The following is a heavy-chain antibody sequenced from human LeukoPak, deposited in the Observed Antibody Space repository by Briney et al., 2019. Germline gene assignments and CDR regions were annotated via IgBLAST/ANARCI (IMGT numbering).Heavy chain of an antibody. J-gene: IGHJ5*02. CDR3: APYYDFWSGYYEREVWFDP. V-gene: IGHV1-69*05. D-gene: IGHD3-3*01. CDR2: IIPIFGTA. CDR1: GGTFSSYA. Sequence: GASVKVSCKASGGTFSSYAISWVRQAPGQGLEWMGGIIPIFGTANYAQKFQGRVTITTDESTSTAYMELSSLRSEDTAVYYCAPYYDFWSGYYEREVWFDPWGQGTLVTVSS.